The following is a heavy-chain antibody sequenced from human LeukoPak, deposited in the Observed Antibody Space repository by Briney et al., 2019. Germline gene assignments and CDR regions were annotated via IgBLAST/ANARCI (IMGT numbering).Heavy chain of an antibody. V-gene: IGHV3-7*01. CDR2: IKQDGSEK. D-gene: IGHD6-13*01. J-gene: IGHJ5*02. Sequence: GGSLRLSCAASGFTFSSYWMSWVRQAPGKGLEWVANIKQDGSEKYYVDSVKGRFTISRDNAKNSLYLQMNSLRAEDTAVYYCARDLARQQLVRNGFDPWGQGTLVTVSS. CDR3: ARDLARQQLVRNGFDP. CDR1: GFTFSSYW.